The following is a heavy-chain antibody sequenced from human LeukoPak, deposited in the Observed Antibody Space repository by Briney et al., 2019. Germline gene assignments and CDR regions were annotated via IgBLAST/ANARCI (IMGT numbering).Heavy chain of an antibody. CDR2: IRSKAYGGTT. D-gene: IGHD3-9*01. CDR1: GFTFGDYA. Sequence: GGPLRLSCTASGFTFGDYAMSWVRQAPGKGLEWVGFIRSKAYGGTTEYAASVEGRFTISRDDSKSIAYLQMNSLKTEDTAVYYCTRTAFYYDILTGYSAGAAFDIWGQGTMVTVSS. CDR3: TRTAFYYDILTGYSAGAAFDI. J-gene: IGHJ3*02. V-gene: IGHV3-49*04.